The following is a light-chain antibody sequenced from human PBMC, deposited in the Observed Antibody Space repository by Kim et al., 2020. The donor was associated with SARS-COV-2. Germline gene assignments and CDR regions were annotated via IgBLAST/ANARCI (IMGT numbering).Light chain of an antibody. J-gene: IGLJ2*01. CDR1: SIRSYY. Sequence: VALEQTVRITRQGDSIRSYYATLYQQKPGQAPLLVIYGKNKRPSEIPDRFSGSSSGNTASLTITGAQAEDEAEYYCSSRDSNNNVIFGAGTQLTVL. CDR3: SSRDSNNNVI. CDR2: GKN. V-gene: IGLV3-19*01.